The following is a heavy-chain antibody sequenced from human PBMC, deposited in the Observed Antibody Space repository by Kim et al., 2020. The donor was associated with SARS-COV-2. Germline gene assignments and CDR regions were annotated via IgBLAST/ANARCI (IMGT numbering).Heavy chain of an antibody. J-gene: IGHJ5*02. CDR1: GYTFTSYY. CDR3: ARGESIAAAEGWFDP. V-gene: IGHV1-46*01. Sequence: ASVKVSCKASGYTFTSYYMHWVRQAPGQGLEWMGIINPSGGSTSYAQKFQGRVTMTRDTSTSTVYMELSSLRSEDTAVYYCARGESIAAAEGWFDPWGQGTLVTVSS. D-gene: IGHD6-13*01. CDR2: INPSGGST.